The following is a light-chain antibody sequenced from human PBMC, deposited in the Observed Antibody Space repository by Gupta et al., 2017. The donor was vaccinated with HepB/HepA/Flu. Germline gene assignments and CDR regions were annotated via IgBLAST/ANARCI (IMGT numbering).Light chain of an antibody. Sequence: QSVLTQPPSASGTPGQRVTISCSGSSSSIGSNTVNWYQQLPGTAPKLLIYNNNQRPSGVPDRFSGSRSGTSASLAISGLQSEDEADYYCATWDDSPNGPVFGGGTKLTVL. CDR3: ATWDDSPNGPV. CDR1: SSSIGSNT. V-gene: IGLV1-44*01. J-gene: IGLJ2*01. CDR2: NNN.